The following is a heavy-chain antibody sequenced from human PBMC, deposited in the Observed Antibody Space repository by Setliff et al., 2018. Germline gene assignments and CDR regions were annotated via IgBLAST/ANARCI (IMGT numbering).Heavy chain of an antibody. J-gene: IGHJ2*01. CDR3: ARAVDSSGYFPFWYFDL. V-gene: IGHV4-61*02. D-gene: IGHD3-22*01. CDR2: IYPSGGT. Sequence: SETLSLTCTVSGGSISSGHYYWNWIRQPAGKGLEWIGRIYPSGGTNYNPSLKSRVTISVDTSKNQFSLKLSSVTAADTAIYFCARAVDSSGYFPFWYFDLWGRGTLVTVSS. CDR1: GGSISSGHYY.